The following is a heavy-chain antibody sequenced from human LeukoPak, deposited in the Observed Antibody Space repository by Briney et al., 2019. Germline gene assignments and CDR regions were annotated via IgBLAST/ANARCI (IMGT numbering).Heavy chain of an antibody. CDR1: GGSISSGGYS. J-gene: IGHJ3*02. Sequence: SETLSLTCAVSGGSISSGGYSWSWIRQPPGKGLEWIGYIYHSGSTYYNPSLKSRVTISVDRSKNQCSLKLSSVTAADTAVYYCARVGMITFGGVIVSEPDAFDIWGQGTMVTVSS. V-gene: IGHV4-30-2*01. CDR2: IYHSGST. CDR3: ARVGMITFGGVIVSEPDAFDI. D-gene: IGHD3-16*02.